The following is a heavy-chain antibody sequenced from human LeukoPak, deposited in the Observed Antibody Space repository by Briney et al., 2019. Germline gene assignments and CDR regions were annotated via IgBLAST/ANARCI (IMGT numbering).Heavy chain of an antibody. CDR1: GFTFSSYA. CDR3: AREESGSRNIDY. V-gene: IGHV3-23*01. J-gene: IGHJ4*02. D-gene: IGHD1-26*01. CDR2: ISGSGGST. Sequence: GGSLRLSCAASGFTFSSYAMSWVRQAPGKGLEWVSAISGSGGSTYYANSVKGRFTISRDNSKNTLYLQMGSLRAEDMAVYYCAREESGSRNIDYWGQGTLVTVSS.